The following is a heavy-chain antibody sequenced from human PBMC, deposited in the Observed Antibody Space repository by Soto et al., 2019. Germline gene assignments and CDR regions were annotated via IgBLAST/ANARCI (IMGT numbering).Heavy chain of an antibody. CDR1: GFTFSSYS. D-gene: IGHD3-9*01. Sequence: PGGSLRLSCAASGFTFSSYSMNWVRQAPGKGLEWVSYISSSSSTIYYADSVKGRFTISRDNAKNSLYLQMNSLRAEDTAVYYCARSPKRLNFDWFYYYYYMDVWGKGTTVTVSS. V-gene: IGHV3-48*01. CDR3: ARSPKRLNFDWFYYYYYMDV. J-gene: IGHJ6*03. CDR2: ISSSSSTI.